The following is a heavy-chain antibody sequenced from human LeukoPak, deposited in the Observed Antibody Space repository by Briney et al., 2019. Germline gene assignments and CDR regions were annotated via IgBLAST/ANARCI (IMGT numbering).Heavy chain of an antibody. J-gene: IGHJ6*03. V-gene: IGHV3-30*02. Sequence: PGGSLRLSCAAPGFTFSSYGMHWVRQAPGKGLEWVAFIRYDGSNKYYADSVKGRFTISRDNSKNTLYLQMNSLRAEDTAVYYCANSPGLRFLEWLFPGEYYYYYMDVWGKGTTVTVSS. CDR3: ANSPGLRFLEWLFPGEYYYYYMDV. CDR2: IRYDGSNK. D-gene: IGHD3-3*01. CDR1: GFTFSSYG.